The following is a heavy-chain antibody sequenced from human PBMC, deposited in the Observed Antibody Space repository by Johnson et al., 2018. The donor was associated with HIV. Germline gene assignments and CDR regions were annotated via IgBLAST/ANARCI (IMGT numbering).Heavy chain of an antibody. CDR2: LFSGGDT. V-gene: IGHV3-66*01. D-gene: IGHD5-24*01. CDR3: ARACRDGYTCDVYDI. J-gene: IGHJ3*02. Sequence: MQVVESGGGLVQPGGSLRLSCAASGFSVSSNYMTWVRQAPGKGLEWVSVLFSGGDTYYADSVRGRFTISRDNSKNTLYLQMNSLRAEDTAVYYCARACRDGYTCDVYDIWGQGTMVTVSS. CDR1: GFSVSSNY.